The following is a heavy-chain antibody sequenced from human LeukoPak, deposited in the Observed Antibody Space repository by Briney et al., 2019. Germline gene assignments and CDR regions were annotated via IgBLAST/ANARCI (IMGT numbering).Heavy chain of an antibody. Sequence: AASVKVSCTASGGTFSSYAISWLRQAPGQGLEWMGGIIPIFGTANYAQKFQGRVMITEEESPRTAYMELSSLRSEERAVYYCARATMIVDGFDIWGQGTMVTVSS. D-gene: IGHD3-22*01. CDR2: IIPIFGTA. J-gene: IGHJ3*02. CDR3: ARATMIVDGFDI. V-gene: IGHV1-69*13. CDR1: GGTFSSYA.